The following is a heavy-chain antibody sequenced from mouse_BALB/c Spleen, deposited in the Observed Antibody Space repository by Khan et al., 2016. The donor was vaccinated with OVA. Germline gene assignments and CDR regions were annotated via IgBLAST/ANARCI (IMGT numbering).Heavy chain of an antibody. CDR2: VSTGGGYT. CDR3: TRLAYYYDSEGFAY. V-gene: IGHV5-6*01. J-gene: IGHJ3*01. CDR1: GFTFSTYG. D-gene: IGHD1-1*01. Sequence: DVQLVESGGDLVKPGGSLKLSCAASGFTFSTYGMSWVRQTPDKRLEWVATVSTGGGYTYYPDSVKGRFTISRDNAKKTLYLQMSGLKSEDPAMFYCTRLAYYYDSEGFAYWGQGTLVTVSA.